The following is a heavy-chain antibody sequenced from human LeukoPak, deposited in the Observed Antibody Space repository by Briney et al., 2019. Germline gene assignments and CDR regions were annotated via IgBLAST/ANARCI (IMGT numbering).Heavy chain of an antibody. J-gene: IGHJ3*02. CDR3: ARDVGLDAFDI. CDR2: IYSDGST. V-gene: IGHV3-66*02. Sequence: GGSLRLSCAASGFIFSSNYMNWVRQAPGKGLEWVSVIYSDGSTYYADSVKGRFTISRDNAKNTVFLQMDSLRPEDTAVYYCARDVGLDAFDIWGQGTMVTVSS. D-gene: IGHD2-15*01. CDR1: GFIFSSNY.